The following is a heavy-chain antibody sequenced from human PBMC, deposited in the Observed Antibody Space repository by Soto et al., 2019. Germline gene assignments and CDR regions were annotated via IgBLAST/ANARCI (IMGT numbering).Heavy chain of an antibody. CDR1: GFTFSNHW. J-gene: IGHJ4*02. V-gene: IGHV3-7*01. CDR3: ARKYSGLDH. D-gene: IGHD5-12*01. CDR2: IKPDGSDK. Sequence: GGSLRLSCAASGFTFSNHWMSWVRQAPGKGLEWVANIKPDGSDKYYVDSMKGRFTISRDNAKNLLYRQMNSLSAEDTAVYYCARKYSGLDHWGQGTLVTVSS.